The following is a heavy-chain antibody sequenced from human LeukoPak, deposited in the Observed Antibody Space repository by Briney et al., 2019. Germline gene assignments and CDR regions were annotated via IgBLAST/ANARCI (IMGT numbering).Heavy chain of an antibody. V-gene: IGHV3-23*01. CDR1: GFTFSSYA. Sequence: GGSLRLSCAASGFTFSSYAMSWVRQAPGKGLEWVSAISGSGGSTYYAGSVKGRFTISRDNSKNTLYLQMNSLRAEDTAVYYCAKDLSSREDGPAYYYYGMDVWGQGTTVTASS. CDR3: AKDLSSREDGPAYYYYGMDV. J-gene: IGHJ6*02. CDR2: ISGSGGST. D-gene: IGHD1-26*01.